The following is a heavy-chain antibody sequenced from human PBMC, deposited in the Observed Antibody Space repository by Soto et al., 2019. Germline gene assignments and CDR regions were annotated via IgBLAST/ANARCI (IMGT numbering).Heavy chain of an antibody. J-gene: IGHJ4*02. CDR1: GYTFTNYD. CDR3: PRGPGYYDRRLQNKF. V-gene: IGHV1-8*01. D-gene: IGHD3-9*01. CDR2: MNPNSGNA. Sequence: QVQLVQSGAEVKKPGASVKVSCKASGYTFTNYDITWVRQAPGQGLEWMGWMNPNSGNACFAPRLHEKVTMPRNTSITPAYMKLNRQKSDHTAVYYCPRGPGYYDRRLQNKFRGQGSLVTVSS.